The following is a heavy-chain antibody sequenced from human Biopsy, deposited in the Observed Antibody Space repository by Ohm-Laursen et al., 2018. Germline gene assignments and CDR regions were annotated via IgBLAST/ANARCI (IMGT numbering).Heavy chain of an antibody. Sequence: SLRLSCAAPGFTFSDYYMSWIRQAPGKGLEWVSYITSGGSTTDYADSVKGRFTISRDNAKSSLFLQMNSLRAEDTGIYYCARDLKWGQGTLVTVSS. V-gene: IGHV3-11*04. CDR3: ARDLK. J-gene: IGHJ4*02. CDR1: GFTFSDYY. CDR2: ITSGGSTT.